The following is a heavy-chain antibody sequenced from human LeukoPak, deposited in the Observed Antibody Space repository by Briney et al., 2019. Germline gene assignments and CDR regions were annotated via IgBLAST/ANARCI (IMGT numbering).Heavy chain of an antibody. Sequence: GGSLRLSCAASGFTFSSYGMHWVRQAPGKGLEWVAFTRYDGSKNYYADSVKGRFTISRDNSKNTLYLQMNSLRAEDTAVYYCAKGWLAARQCPIDYWGQGTLVTVSS. CDR1: GFTFSSYG. CDR3: AKGWLAARQCPIDY. CDR2: TRYDGSKN. D-gene: IGHD6-19*01. J-gene: IGHJ4*02. V-gene: IGHV3-30*02.